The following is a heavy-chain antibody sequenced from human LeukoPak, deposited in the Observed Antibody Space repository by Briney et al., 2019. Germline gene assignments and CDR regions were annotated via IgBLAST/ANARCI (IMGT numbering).Heavy chain of an antibody. D-gene: IGHD6-6*01. CDR3: ASGPGAYSSSSESFGY. Sequence: PGGSLRLSCAASGFTFSTYTMNWVRQAPGKGLEWVSSISSIGSTIYYADSVKGRFTISRDNAKNSLYLQMNSLRAEDTAVYYCASGPGAYSSSSESFGYWGQGTLVTVSS. CDR2: ISSIGSTI. J-gene: IGHJ4*02. V-gene: IGHV3-48*01. CDR1: GFTFSTYT.